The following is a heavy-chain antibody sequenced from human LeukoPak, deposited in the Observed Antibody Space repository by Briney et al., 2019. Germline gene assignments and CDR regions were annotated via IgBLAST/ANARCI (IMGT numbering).Heavy chain of an antibody. CDR1: GGSISSYY. CDR2: IYYSGST. D-gene: IGHD6-13*01. Sequence: PSETLSLTCTVSGGSISSYYWSWIRQPPGKGLEGIGHIYYSGSTNYNPSLKSRVTISVDTSKNQFSLKLSSVTAADTAVYYCARHSSSWGSYFDYWGQGTLVTVS. CDR3: ARHSSSWGSYFDY. J-gene: IGHJ4*02. V-gene: IGHV4-59*08.